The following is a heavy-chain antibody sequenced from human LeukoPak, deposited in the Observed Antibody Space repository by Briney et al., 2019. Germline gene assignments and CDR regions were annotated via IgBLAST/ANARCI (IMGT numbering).Heavy chain of an antibody. CDR2: IYYSGST. CDR1: GASISSYY. Sequence: PSETLSLPCTVSGASISSYYWSWIRQPPGKGREGIGYIYYSGSTNYNPSLKSRVTISVDTSKNQFSLKLSSVTAADTAVYYCARHERAAADRPIDYWGQGTLVTVSS. CDR3: ARHERAAADRPIDY. V-gene: IGHV4-59*08. D-gene: IGHD6-13*01. J-gene: IGHJ4*02.